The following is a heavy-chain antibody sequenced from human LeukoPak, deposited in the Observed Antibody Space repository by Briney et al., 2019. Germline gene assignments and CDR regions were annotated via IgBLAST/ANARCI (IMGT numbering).Heavy chain of an antibody. CDR1: GYTFTSYG. D-gene: IGHD5-18*01. CDR3: ARAIRGYSYGDANDY. J-gene: IGHJ4*02. CDR2: ISAYNGNT. V-gene: IGHV1-18*01. Sequence: ASVKVSCKASGYTFTSYGISWVRQAPGQGLEWMGWISAYNGNTNYAQKLQGRVTMTTDTSTSTAYMELRSLRSDDTAVYYRARAIRGYSYGDANDYWGQGTLVTVSS.